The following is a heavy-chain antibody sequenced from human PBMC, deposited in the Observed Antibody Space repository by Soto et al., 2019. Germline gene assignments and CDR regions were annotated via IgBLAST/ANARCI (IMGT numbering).Heavy chain of an antibody. CDR3: AHQDCSGGSCYGADWFDP. Sequence: QITLKESGPTLVKPTQTPTLTCTFSGFSLSTSRVGVGWIRQPPGKALEWLALIYWNHDKRYSPSLKSRLTITQYTSKNQVVLTITNMDPVDTATYYSAHQDCSGGSCYGADWFDPWGQGTLVTVSS. V-gene: IGHV2-5*01. CDR1: GFSLSTSRVG. J-gene: IGHJ5*02. CDR2: IYWNHDK. D-gene: IGHD2-15*01.